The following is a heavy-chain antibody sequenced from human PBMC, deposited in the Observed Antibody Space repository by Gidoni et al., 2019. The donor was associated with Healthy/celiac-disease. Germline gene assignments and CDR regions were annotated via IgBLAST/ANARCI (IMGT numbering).Heavy chain of an antibody. D-gene: IGHD3-16*01. J-gene: IGHJ6*03. Sequence: EVQLVESGGGLIQPGGSLSLSCAASGFTVSSNYMSWVRQAPGTGLEWVSVIYSGGSTYYADSVKGRFTISRDNSKNTLYLQMNSLRAEDTAVYYCASLAWGPQGYYYYYYMDVWGKGTTVTVSS. V-gene: IGHV3-53*01. CDR3: ASLAWGPQGYYYYYYMDV. CDR1: GFTVSSNY. CDR2: IYSGGST.